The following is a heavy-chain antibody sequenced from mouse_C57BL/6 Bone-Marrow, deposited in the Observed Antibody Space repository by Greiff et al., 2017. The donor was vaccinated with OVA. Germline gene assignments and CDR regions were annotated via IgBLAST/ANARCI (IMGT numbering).Heavy chain of an antibody. CDR2: FYPGSGSI. J-gene: IGHJ2*01. Sequence: VKVVESGAELVKPGASVKLSCKASGYTFTEYTIHWVKQRSGQGLEWIGWFYPGSGSIKYNEKFKDKATLTADKSSSTVYMELSRLTSEDSAVYFCARHEEGYCYFDYWGQGTTLTVSS. D-gene: IGHD3-1*01. V-gene: IGHV1-62-2*01. CDR3: ARHEEGYCYFDY. CDR1: GYTFTEYT.